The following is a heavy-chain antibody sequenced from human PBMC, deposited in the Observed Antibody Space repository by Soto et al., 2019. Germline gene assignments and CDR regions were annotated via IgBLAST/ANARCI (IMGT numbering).Heavy chain of an antibody. Sequence: ASVKVSCKASGYTFTSYAMHWVRQAPGQRLEWMGWINAGNGNTKYSQKFQGRVTITRDTSASTAYMELSSLRSEDTAVYYCARSIAPYYFDYWGQGTLVTVSS. J-gene: IGHJ4*02. CDR1: GYTFTSYA. D-gene: IGHD6-6*01. CDR3: ARSIAPYYFDY. V-gene: IGHV1-3*01. CDR2: INAGNGNT.